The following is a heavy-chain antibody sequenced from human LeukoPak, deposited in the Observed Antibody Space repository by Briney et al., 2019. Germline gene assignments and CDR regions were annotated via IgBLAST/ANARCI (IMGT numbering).Heavy chain of an antibody. J-gene: IGHJ4*02. CDR2: IIPIFGIA. D-gene: IGHD6-6*01. CDR3: AREDFEYSSSSGIFDY. Sequence: SVKVSCKASGGTFSSYAISWVRQAPGQGLEWMGRIIPIFGIANYAQKFQGRVTITADKSTSTAYMELSSLRSEDTAVYYCAREDFEYSSSSGIFDYWGQGTPVTVSS. CDR1: GGTFSSYA. V-gene: IGHV1-69*04.